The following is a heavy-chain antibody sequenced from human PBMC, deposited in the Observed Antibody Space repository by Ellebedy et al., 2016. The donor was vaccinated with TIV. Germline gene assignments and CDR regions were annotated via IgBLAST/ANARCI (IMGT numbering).Heavy chain of an antibody. V-gene: IGHV3-7*01. CDR3: TRARREYASGWGPFDY. Sequence: GESLKISCAASGFVFDTYRMNWVRQAPGKGPEWVASIKHDESEIYSMDSVKSRFAISRDNAKNSLYLQMNTLRAEDTAVYYCTRARREYASGWGPFDYWGQGTLVTVSS. CDR2: IKHDESEI. J-gene: IGHJ4*02. CDR1: GFVFDTYR. D-gene: IGHD6-19*01.